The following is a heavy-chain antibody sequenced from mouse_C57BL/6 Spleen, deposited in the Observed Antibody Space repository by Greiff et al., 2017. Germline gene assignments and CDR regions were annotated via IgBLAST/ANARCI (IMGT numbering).Heavy chain of an antibody. Sequence: QVQLQQSGAELVKPGASVKISCKASGYAFSSYWMNWVKQRPGKGLEWIGQIYPGDGDTNYNGKFKGKATLTADKSSSTAYMQLSSLTSEDSAVYFCARYYYSNYTTDVWGTGTTVTVSS. CDR1: GYAFSSYW. D-gene: IGHD2-5*01. V-gene: IGHV1-80*01. CDR2: IYPGDGDT. J-gene: IGHJ1*03. CDR3: ARYYYSNYTTDV.